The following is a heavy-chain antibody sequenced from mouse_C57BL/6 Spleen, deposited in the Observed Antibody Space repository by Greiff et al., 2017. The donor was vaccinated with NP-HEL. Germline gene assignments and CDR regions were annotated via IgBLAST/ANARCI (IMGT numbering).Heavy chain of an antibody. J-gene: IGHJ4*01. Sequence: QVQLKQPGAELVKPGASVKLSCKASGYTFTSYWMQWVKQRPGQGLEWIGEIDPSDSYTTYNQKFKGKATLTVDTSSSTAYMQLSSLTSEDSAVYYCARRSYGSSYVYAMDYWGQGTSVTVSS. CDR1: GYTFTSYW. CDR3: ARRSYGSSYVYAMDY. CDR2: IDPSDSYT. D-gene: IGHD1-1*01. V-gene: IGHV1-50*01.